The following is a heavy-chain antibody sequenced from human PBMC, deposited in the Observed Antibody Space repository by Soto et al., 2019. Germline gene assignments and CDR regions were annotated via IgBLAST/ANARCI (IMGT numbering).Heavy chain of an antibody. Sequence: EVQLVESGGGVVQPGGALRISCTASGFTFNTHWMHWVRQDPGKGLVWVSRIYFDGITTNYADSVKGRLTVSRDNAKNTVYLHVTTLRDEDTAVYYCARGGAMGVDYWGQGTLVTVSS. CDR1: GFTFNTHW. J-gene: IGHJ4*02. CDR3: ARGGAMGVDY. D-gene: IGHD1-26*01. V-gene: IGHV3-74*01. CDR2: IYFDGITT.